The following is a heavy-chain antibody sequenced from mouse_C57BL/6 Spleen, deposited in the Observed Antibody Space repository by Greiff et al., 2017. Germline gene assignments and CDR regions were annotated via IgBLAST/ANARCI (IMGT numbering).Heavy chain of an antibody. CDR2: ISSGSSTI. V-gene: IGHV5-17*01. J-gene: IGHJ2*01. Sequence: EVKLVESGGGLVKPGGSLKLSCAASGFTFSDYGMHWVRQAPEKGLEWVAYISSGSSTIYYADTVKGRSTISRDNAKNTLFLQMTSLTSEDTAMYYCARQGYYGGYYFDYWGQGTTLTVSS. CDR3: ARQGYYGGYYFDY. D-gene: IGHD1-1*01. CDR1: GFTFSDYG.